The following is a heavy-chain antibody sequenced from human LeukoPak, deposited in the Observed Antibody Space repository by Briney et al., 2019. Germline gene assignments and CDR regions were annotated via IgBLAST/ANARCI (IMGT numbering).Heavy chain of an antibody. Sequence: NSSETLSLTCTVSGGSISGHYWSWIRQSPGKALEWIGYIYYSGNTNYNPSLRSRVTISVDTSKNQFSLNLNSVTAADTAVYYCARGTSGYYTGAFDIWGQGTMVTVSS. CDR3: ARGTSGYYTGAFDI. D-gene: IGHD3-22*01. CDR2: IYYSGNT. V-gene: IGHV4-59*11. CDR1: GGSISGHY. J-gene: IGHJ3*02.